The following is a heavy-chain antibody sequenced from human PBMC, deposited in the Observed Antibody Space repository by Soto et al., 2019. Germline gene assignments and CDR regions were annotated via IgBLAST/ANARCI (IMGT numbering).Heavy chain of an antibody. CDR3: ARDKLELRVFNWFDP. CDR2: IWYDGSNK. CDR1: GFTFSSYA. V-gene: IGHV3-33*01. J-gene: IGHJ5*02. D-gene: IGHD1-7*01. Sequence: QVQLVESGGGVVQPGRSLRLSCAASGFTFSSYAMHWVRQAPGKGLEWLAVIWYDGSNKYYADSVKGRFTISRDNSKNTLYLQMNSLKAEDTAVYYWARDKLELRVFNWFDPWCQGTLVTVSS.